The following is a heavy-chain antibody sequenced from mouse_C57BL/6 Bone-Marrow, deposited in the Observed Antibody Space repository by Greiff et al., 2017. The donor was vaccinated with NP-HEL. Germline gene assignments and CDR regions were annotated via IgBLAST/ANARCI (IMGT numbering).Heavy chain of an antibody. D-gene: IGHD2-1*01. CDR2: IHPNSGST. J-gene: IGHJ4*01. CDR1: GYTFTSYW. CDR3: ARQDYGKEGMDY. Sequence: QVQLKQPGAELVKPGASVKLSCKASGYTFTSYWMHWVKQRPGQGLEWIGMIHPNSGSTNYNEKFKSKATLTVDKSSSTAYMQLSSLTSEDSAVYYCARQDYGKEGMDYWGQGTSVTVSS. V-gene: IGHV1-64*01.